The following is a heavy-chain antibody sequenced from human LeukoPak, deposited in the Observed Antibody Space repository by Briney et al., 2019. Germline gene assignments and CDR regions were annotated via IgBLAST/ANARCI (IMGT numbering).Heavy chain of an antibody. CDR2: IHTSGST. CDR1: GGSINSGNYY. V-gene: IGHV4-61*02. D-gene: IGHD2-2*01. Sequence: SQTLSLTCTVSGGSINSGNYYWSWIRQPAGKGLEWIGRIHTSGSTNSNPSLKSRVTISVDTSKNQFSLKLSSVTAADTAVHYCARGAQVVPASVWFDPWGQGTLVTVSS. J-gene: IGHJ5*02. CDR3: ARGAQVVPASVWFDP.